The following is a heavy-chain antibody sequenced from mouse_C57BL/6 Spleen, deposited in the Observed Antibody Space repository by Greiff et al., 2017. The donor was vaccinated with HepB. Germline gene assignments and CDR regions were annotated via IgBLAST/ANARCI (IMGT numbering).Heavy chain of an antibody. V-gene: IGHV1-80*01. D-gene: IGHD1-1*01. CDR3: ARRDYYGSSFYWYFDV. Sequence: VKLVESGAELVKPGASVKISCKASGYAFSSYWMNWVKQRPGKGLEWIGQIYPGDGDTNYNGKFKGKATLTADKSSSTVYMQLSSLTSEDSAVYFCARRDYYGSSFYWYFDVWGTGTTVTVSS. CDR2: IYPGDGDT. J-gene: IGHJ1*03. CDR1: GYAFSSYW.